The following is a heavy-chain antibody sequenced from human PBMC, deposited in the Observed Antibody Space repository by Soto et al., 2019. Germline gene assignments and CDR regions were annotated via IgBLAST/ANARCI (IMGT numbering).Heavy chain of an antibody. CDR2: IMPIFAAP. D-gene: IGHD2-15*01. V-gene: IGHV1-69*06. CDR1: GGTISTNV. J-gene: IGHJ4*02. Sequence: QVQLMQSGAEVKKPGSSVKVSCKASGGTISTNVISWVRQAPGQGLEWLGEIMPIFAAPNNAQKFQGRLTITADTSTTTVYMELSSLTSEDTALYFCATGARYCSGGSCYPDDWGQGTLVIVSS. CDR3: ATGARYCSGGSCYPDD.